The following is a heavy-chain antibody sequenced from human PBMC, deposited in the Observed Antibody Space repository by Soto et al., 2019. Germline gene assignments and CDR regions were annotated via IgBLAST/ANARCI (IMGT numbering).Heavy chain of an antibody. V-gene: IGHV3-30*18. CDR3: AKDDSEYSNYWSSFDY. J-gene: IGHJ4*02. CDR2: ISFDGSIK. D-gene: IGHD4-4*01. CDR1: GFTFSHYG. Sequence: QVQLVESGGGVAQPGRSLRLSCAASGFTFSHYGMEWVRQAPGKGLEWVASISFDGSIKHYSDSVQGRFSISRDNYRGTLSLQMNSLGAEDTAMYYCAKDDSEYSNYWSSFDYWGQGALVAVSS.